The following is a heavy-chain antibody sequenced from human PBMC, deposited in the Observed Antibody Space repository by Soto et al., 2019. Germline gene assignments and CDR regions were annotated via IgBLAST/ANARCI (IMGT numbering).Heavy chain of an antibody. Sequence: QVQLQESGPGLVKPSQTLSLTCTVSGGSISSGGYFLSWIRQHPGKGLEWIGYIYYSGSTYYTTSLKSRVTISVDTSKNQFSLKLSSVTAADTAVYYCARKRGSPRYFDLWGRGTLVTVSS. J-gene: IGHJ2*01. CDR2: IYYSGST. V-gene: IGHV4-31*03. CDR3: ARKRGSPRYFDL. CDR1: GGSISSGGYF. D-gene: IGHD2-15*01.